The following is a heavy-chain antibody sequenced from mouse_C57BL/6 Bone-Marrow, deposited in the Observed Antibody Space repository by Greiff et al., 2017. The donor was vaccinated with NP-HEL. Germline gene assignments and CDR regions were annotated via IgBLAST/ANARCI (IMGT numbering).Heavy chain of an antibody. Sequence: EVNLVESGGGLVQSGRSLRLSCATSGFTFSDFYMEWVRQAPGKGLEWIAASRNKANDYTTEYSASVKGRFIVSRDTSQSILYLQMNALRAEDTAIYYCARDDGYYFDYWGQGTTLTVSS. V-gene: IGHV7-1*01. D-gene: IGHD2-2*01. CDR2: SRNKANDYTT. J-gene: IGHJ2*01. CDR3: ARDDGYYFDY. CDR1: GFTFSDFY.